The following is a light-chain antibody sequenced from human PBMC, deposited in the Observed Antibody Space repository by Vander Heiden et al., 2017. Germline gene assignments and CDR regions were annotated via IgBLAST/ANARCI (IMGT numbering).Light chain of an antibody. J-gene: IGKJ4*01. Sequence: IQMTQSPSSLSASVGDRVTITCRASQSISNYLNWYQLKPGKAPKLLIYAASSLQGGVPSRFSGSGSGTDFTLTISSLQLEDFATYYCQQGYSIPLTFVGGTKVEI. V-gene: IGKV1-39*01. CDR1: QSISNY. CDR3: QQGYSIPLT. CDR2: AAS.